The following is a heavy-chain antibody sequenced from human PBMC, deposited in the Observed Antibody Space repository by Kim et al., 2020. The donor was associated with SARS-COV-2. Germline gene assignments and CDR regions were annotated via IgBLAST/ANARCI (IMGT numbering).Heavy chain of an antibody. V-gene: IGHV3-15*01. D-gene: IGHD2-15*01. CDR3: TTGYYSGGKCSY. J-gene: IGHJ4*02. Sequence: DYAATVKGRVTIAREDSKNTLYLQMNSLKTEDTAVYYCTTGYYSGGKCSYWGQGTLVTVSS.